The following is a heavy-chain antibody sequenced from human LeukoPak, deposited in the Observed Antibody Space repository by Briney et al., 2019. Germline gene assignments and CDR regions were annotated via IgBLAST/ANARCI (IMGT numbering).Heavy chain of an antibody. CDR1: GDSVSGYY. V-gene: IGHV4-59*02. D-gene: IGHD2/OR15-2a*01. CDR2: THHSGNT. Sequence: SETLSLTCIVSGDSVSGYYWNWIRQPPGKGLEWIGYTHHSGNTLYNPSLKSRVTTSVDTSKNQFSLNLSSVTAADTAVYYCVRDFLQVLSPFDIWGQGTLVTVSS. CDR3: VRDFLQVLSPFDI. J-gene: IGHJ3*02.